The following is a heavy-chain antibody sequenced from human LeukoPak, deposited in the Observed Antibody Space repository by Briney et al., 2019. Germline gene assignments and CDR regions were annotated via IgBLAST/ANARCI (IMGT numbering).Heavy chain of an antibody. CDR2: ISGGGSYI. CDR1: GFTFSSYG. J-gene: IGHJ6*02. V-gene: IGHV3-21*01. D-gene: IGHD6-6*01. CDR3: ARGRGYSSSSTDMDV. Sequence: PGGSLRLSCATSGFTFSSYGMSWVRQAPGKGLEWVSSISGGGSYIYYADSVKDRFTISRDNAENSLHLQMNSLRVEDTAVYYCARGRGYSSSSTDMDVWGRGTTVIVSS.